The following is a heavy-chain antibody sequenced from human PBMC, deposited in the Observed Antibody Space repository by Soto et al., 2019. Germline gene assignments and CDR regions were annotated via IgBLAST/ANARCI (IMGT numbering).Heavy chain of an antibody. CDR1: GCSISRGNYY. V-gene: IGHV4-30-4*01. CDR2: IYYSGST. D-gene: IGHD5-12*01. J-gene: IGHJ5*02. CDR3: ARGYSGYGGRVNWFDP. Sequence: SETLSLTCPVSGCSISRGNYYWSWIRTPPGKGLEWIGYIYYSGSTYYNPSLKSRVTRSVDTSKNQFSLKLSSVTAADTAVYYCARGYSGYGGRVNWFDPWGQGTLVTVSS.